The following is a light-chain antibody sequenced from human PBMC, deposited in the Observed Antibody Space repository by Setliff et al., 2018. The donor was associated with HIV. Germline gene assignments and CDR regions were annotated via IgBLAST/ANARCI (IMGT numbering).Light chain of an antibody. Sequence: LTQPASVSGSPGQSITISCTGTSSDVGGYSYVSWYQQHPGKAPKLIIYEVRNRPSGVSNRFSGSKSGNTASLTISGLQAEDEADYYCSSYASSNTLPFGTGTKSPS. CDR3: SSYASSNTLP. CDR2: EVR. J-gene: IGLJ1*01. V-gene: IGLV2-14*01. CDR1: SSDVGGYSY.